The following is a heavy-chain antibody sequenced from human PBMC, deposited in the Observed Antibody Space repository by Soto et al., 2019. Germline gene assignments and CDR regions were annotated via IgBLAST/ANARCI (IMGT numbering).Heavy chain of an antibody. D-gene: IGHD4-17*01. CDR3: ARGTVTPGLDY. J-gene: IGHJ4*02. Sequence: EVQLVESGGGLVQPGGSLRLSCAASGFTFSDYWMNWLRQAPGKGLEWMANIKEDGSEKYYVDSVRGRFTISRDNAKNSLYLQMNSLRAEDTALYYCARGTVTPGLDYWGQGTLVTVSS. CDR1: GFTFSDYW. CDR2: IKEDGSEK. V-gene: IGHV3-7*04.